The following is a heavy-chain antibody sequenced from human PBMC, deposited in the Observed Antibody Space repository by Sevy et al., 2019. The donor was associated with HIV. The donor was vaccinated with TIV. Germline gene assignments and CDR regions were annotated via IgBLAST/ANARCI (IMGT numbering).Heavy chain of an antibody. J-gene: IGHJ4*02. Sequence: GGSLRLSCVASGFIFSSYEMNWVRQAPGKGLEWVSYITNSGSYVYYSDSVRGRFTISRDNAKNSLFLQMNSLRAEDTDLYYCARDLPPSATTVSHFDYWGRGTLVTVSS. CDR1: GFIFSSYE. V-gene: IGHV3-48*03. D-gene: IGHD4-17*01. CDR2: ITNSGSYV. CDR3: ARDLPPSATTVSHFDY.